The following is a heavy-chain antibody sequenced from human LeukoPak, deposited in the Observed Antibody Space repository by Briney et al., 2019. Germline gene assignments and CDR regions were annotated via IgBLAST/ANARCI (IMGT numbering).Heavy chain of an antibody. Sequence: PSETLSLTCAVSGGSISSSNWWSWVRQPPGKGLEWIGEIYHSGSTNYNPSLKSRVTISVDKSKNQFSLKLSSVTAADTAVYYCASEIRTIYDSSGYLYYWGQGTLVTVSS. CDR2: IYHSGST. J-gene: IGHJ4*02. CDR3: ASEIRTIYDSSGYLYY. CDR1: GGSISSSNW. D-gene: IGHD3-22*01. V-gene: IGHV4-4*02.